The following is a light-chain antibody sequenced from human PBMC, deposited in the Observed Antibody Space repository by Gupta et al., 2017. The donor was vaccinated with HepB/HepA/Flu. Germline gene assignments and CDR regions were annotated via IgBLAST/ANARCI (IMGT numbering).Light chain of an antibody. CDR2: EVS. Sequence: IVMTQTPFSLSVTPGQPASFYCKSRQSRLHSDGKTYLYWYLQKSGQSPHLLIYEVSNRFSGVPDRFSGSGSGTDFTLNISRVEAEDVGVYYCKQSLQSPVTFGRGTKVEIK. CDR3: KQSLQSPVT. V-gene: IGKV2D-29*02. CDR1: QSRLHSDGKTY. J-gene: IGKJ4*01.